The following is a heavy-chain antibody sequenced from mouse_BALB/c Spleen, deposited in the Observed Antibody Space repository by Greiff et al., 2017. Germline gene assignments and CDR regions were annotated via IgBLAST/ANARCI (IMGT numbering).Heavy chain of an antibody. J-gene: IGHJ2*01. V-gene: IGHV1S81*02. D-gene: IGHD3-1*01. CDR3: ARSGWYYFDY. Sequence: QVQLQQSGAELVRPGTSVKISCKASGYTFTNYWLGWVKQRPGHGLEWIGEINPSNGRTNYNEKFKSKATLTVDKSSSTAYMQLSSLTSEDSAVYYCARSGWYYFDYWGQGTTLTVSS. CDR2: INPSNGRT. CDR1: GYTFTNYW.